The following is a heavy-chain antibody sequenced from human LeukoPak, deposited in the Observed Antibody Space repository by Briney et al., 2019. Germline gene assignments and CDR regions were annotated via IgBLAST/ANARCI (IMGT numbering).Heavy chain of an antibody. D-gene: IGHD5-18*01. CDR2: INHSGST. Sequence: ASLRLSCAASGFTFRSYWMGSVRQPPGKGLEWLGEINHSGSTNYNPSRKSRVTISVDTSKNQSYLKLSSVTAADTAVYYCARHNLWLHLLPPYFDYWGQGTLVTVSS. CDR1: GFTFRSYW. CDR3: ARHNLWLHLLPPYFDY. V-gene: IGHV4-34*01. J-gene: IGHJ4*02.